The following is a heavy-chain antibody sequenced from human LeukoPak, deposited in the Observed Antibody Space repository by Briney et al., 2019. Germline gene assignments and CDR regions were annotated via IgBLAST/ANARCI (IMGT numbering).Heavy chain of an antibody. V-gene: IGHV4-39*07. J-gene: IGHJ6*03. D-gene: IGHD3-3*01. CDR1: GGSISSGSYY. CDR3: ARAGRYYDFWTGPYYYYYYMDV. Sequence: SQTLSLTCTVSGGSISSGSYYWSWIRQPPGKGLEWVGEINHSGSTNYNPSLKSRVTISVDTSKNQFSLKLSSVTAADTAVYYCARAGRYYDFWTGPYYYYYYMDVWGKGTTVTVSS. CDR2: INHSGST.